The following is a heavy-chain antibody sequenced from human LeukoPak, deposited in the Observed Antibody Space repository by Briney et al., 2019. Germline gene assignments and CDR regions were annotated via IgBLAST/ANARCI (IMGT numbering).Heavy chain of an antibody. D-gene: IGHD4-17*01. CDR3: ARIGVHHYDNFDY. Sequence: SETLSPTCTVSGGSISSYYWSWIRQPPGKGLEWIGYIYYSGSTNYNPSLKSRVTISVDTSKNQFSLKLSSVTAADTAVYYCARIGVHHYDNFDYWGQGTLVTVSS. V-gene: IGHV4-59*08. CDR1: GGSISSYY. CDR2: IYYSGST. J-gene: IGHJ4*02.